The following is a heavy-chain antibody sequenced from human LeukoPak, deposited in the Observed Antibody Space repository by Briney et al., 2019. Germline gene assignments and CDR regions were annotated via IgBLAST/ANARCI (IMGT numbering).Heavy chain of an antibody. V-gene: IGHV3-23*01. CDR2: ISGSGGST. CDR1: GFTFSSYG. J-gene: IGHJ4*02. Sequence: GGSLRLPCAASGFTFSSYGMHWVRQAPGKGLEWVSAISGSGGSTYYADSVKGRFTISRDNSKNTLYLQMNSLRAEDTAVYYCAKGPTVQLWLKGYFDYWGQGTLVTVSS. D-gene: IGHD5-18*01. CDR3: AKGPTVQLWLKGYFDY.